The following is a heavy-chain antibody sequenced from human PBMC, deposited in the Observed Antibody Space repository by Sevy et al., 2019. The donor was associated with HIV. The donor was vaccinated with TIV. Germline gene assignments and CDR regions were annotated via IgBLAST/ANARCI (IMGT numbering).Heavy chain of an antibody. J-gene: IGHJ3*02. CDR3: ARGDYYDSSGYFSAVDI. CDR1: GFTFSSYA. CDR2: ISYDGSNK. V-gene: IGHV3-30-3*01. Sequence: WGSLRLSCAASGFTFSSYAMHWVRQAPGKGLEWVAVISYDGSNKYYADSVKGRFTISRDNSKNTPYLQMNSLRAEDTAVNYCARGDYYDSSGYFSAVDIWGQGTMVTVSS. D-gene: IGHD3-22*01.